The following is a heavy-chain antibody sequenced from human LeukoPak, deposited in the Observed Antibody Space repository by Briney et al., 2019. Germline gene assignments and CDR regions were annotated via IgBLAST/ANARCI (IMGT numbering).Heavy chain of an antibody. CDR1: GFTFSSYA. Sequence: GGSLRLSCAASGFTFSSYAMHWVRQAPGKGLEWVAVISYDGSNKYYADSVKGRFTISRDNSKNTLYLQMNSLRAEDTAVYYCAREALEYSSGWYGSSPLPFWGQGTLVTVSS. CDR3: AREALEYSSGWYGSSPLPF. V-gene: IGHV3-30-3*01. CDR2: ISYDGSNK. D-gene: IGHD6-19*01. J-gene: IGHJ4*02.